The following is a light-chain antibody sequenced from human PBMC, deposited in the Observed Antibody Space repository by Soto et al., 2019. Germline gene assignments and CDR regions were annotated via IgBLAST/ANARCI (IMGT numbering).Light chain of an antibody. CDR2: GAS. J-gene: IGKJ2*01. V-gene: IGKV3-20*01. Sequence: EIVLTQSPGTLSLSPGERATLSCRASQSVSSTYIAWYQQNPGRAPRLLIYGASSRATGIPDRFSGSGSGTDFTLTISRLEPEDFAVYFCQQYGRSPPFTFGQWTKVEIK. CDR3: QQYGRSPPFT. CDR1: QSVSSTY.